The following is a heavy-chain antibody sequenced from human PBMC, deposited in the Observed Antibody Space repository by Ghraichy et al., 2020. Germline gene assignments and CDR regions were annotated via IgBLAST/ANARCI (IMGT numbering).Heavy chain of an antibody. CDR2: ITGSGDTT. D-gene: IGHD2-21*01. J-gene: IGHJ4*02. Sequence: GGSLRLSCVASGFTFSNYGMTWVRQAPGKGLECVSIITGSGDTTYYADSVRGRFTVSRDNSKSTVFLQMNSLRVEDTAVYYCVKGGGGSIVDYWGRGTLVTVSS. CDR1: GFTFSNYG. V-gene: IGHV3-23*01. CDR3: VKGGGGSIVDY.